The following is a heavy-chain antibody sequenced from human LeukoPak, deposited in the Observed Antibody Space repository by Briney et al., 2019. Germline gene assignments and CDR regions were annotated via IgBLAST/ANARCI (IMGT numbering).Heavy chain of an antibody. CDR3: ARCRPWVRLGELSY. J-gene: IGHJ4*02. D-gene: IGHD3-16*02. Sequence: GGSLGLSCAASGFTFSSYWMSWVRQAPGKGLEWVANIKQDGSEKYYVDSVKGRFTISRDNAKNSLYLQMNSLRAEDTAVYYCARCRPWVRLGELSYWGQGTLVTVSS. CDR2: IKQDGSEK. CDR1: GFTFSSYW. V-gene: IGHV3-7*01.